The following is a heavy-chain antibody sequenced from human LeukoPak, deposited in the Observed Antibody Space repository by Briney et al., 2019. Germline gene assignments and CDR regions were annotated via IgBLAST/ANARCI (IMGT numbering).Heavy chain of an antibody. V-gene: IGHV1-46*01. CDR3: ARDLEPIFGVVIIHGWFDP. CDR1: GYTFTSYY. Sequence: ASVKVSCKASGYTFTSYYMHWVRQAPGQGLEWMGIINPSGGSTSYAQKFQGRVTMTRDTSTSTVYMELSSLRSEDTAVYYCARDLEPIFGVVIIHGWFDPWGQRTLVTVSS. CDR2: INPSGGST. D-gene: IGHD3-3*01. J-gene: IGHJ5*02.